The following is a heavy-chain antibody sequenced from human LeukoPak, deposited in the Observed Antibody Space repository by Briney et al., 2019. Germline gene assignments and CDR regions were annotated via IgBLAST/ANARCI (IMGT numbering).Heavy chain of an antibody. J-gene: IGHJ5*02. Sequence: PGGSLRLSCAASGFTFSSYWMSWVRQAPGKGLEWVASIKQDGSEKYYVDSVKGRFTISRDNAKNSLYLQMNSLRAEDRALYYCARAPGEGWFDPWGQGTLVTVSS. CDR1: GFTFSSYW. CDR2: IKQDGSEK. D-gene: IGHD4-17*01. V-gene: IGHV3-7*01. CDR3: ARAPGEGWFDP.